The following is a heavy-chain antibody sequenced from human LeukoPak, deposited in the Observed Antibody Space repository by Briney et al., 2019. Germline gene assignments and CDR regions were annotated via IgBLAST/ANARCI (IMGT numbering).Heavy chain of an antibody. CDR3: ARLTRLSTSPDRYYLDY. D-gene: IGHD6-6*01. Sequence: PSETLSLTCTVSGDSISSYYWSWIRQPPGKGLEWIGYIYTSGGTNYIPSLKGRVTISIDTSKNQFSLKLSSVTAADSAVYYCARLTRLSTSPDRYYLDYWGQGTLVTVSS. V-gene: IGHV4-4*09. CDR1: GDSISSYY. CDR2: IYTSGGT. J-gene: IGHJ4*02.